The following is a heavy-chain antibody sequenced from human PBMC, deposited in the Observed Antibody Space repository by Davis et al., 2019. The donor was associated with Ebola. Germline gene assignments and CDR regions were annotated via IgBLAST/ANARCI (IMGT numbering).Heavy chain of an antibody. V-gene: IGHV3-23*01. Sequence: GESLKISCAASGFTFSSYAMSWVRQAPGKGLEWVSAISGSGGSTYYADSVKGRFTISRDNSKNTLYLQMNSLRVEDTAVYYCARGSFSFYHGMDIWGEGTAVTVSS. CDR3: ARGSFSFYHGMDI. CDR1: GFTFSSYA. J-gene: IGHJ6*04. CDR2: ISGSGGST. D-gene: IGHD2-2*01.